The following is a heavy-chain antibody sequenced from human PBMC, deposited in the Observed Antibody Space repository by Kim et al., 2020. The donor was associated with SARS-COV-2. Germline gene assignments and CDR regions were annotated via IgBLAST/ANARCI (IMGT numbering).Heavy chain of an antibody. CDR3: ARVGYDYVWGSYRDYYYYYGMDV. Sequence: GGSLRLSCAASGFTFSDYYMSWIRQAPGKGLEWVSYISSSSSYTNYADSVKGRFTISRDNAKNSLYLQMNSLRAEDTAVSYCARVGYDYVWGSYRDYYYYYGMDVWGQGTTVTVSS. V-gene: IGHV3-11*05. CDR1: GFTFSDYY. D-gene: IGHD3-16*02. J-gene: IGHJ6*02. CDR2: ISSSSSYT.